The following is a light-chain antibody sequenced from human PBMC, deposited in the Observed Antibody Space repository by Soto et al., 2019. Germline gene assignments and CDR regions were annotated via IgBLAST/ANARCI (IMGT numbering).Light chain of an antibody. V-gene: IGKV3-20*01. CDR2: GAS. CDR1: QSVGSSY. Sequence: EVVLTQSPGTLSLSPGERATLSCGASQSVGSSYLAWSQQKPVQAPRLLIYGASTRATGIPDRFSGSGSGTEYTLTISRLEPEDFAVYYCQQYINSPWTFGKGTKVEI. J-gene: IGKJ1*01. CDR3: QQYINSPWT.